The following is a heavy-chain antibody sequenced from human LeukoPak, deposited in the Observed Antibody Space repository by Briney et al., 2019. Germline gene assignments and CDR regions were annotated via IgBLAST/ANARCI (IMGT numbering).Heavy chain of an antibody. D-gene: IGHD4-17*01. CDR3: ARGNNDYGDYLDY. CDR1: GYTFTNYV. V-gene: IGHV1-18*01. J-gene: IGHJ4*02. Sequence: GSSVKVSRKASGYTFTNYVFSWVRQAPGQELEWMGWISADNGNTNYAHKLQGRATMTTDTSTSTAYMELRSLRSEGTAVYYCARGNNDYGDYLDYWGQGTLVTVSP. CDR2: ISADNGNT.